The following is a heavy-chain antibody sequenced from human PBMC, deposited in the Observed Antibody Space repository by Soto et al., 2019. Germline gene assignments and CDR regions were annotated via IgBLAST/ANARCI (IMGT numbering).Heavy chain of an antibody. Sequence: PGGSLRLSCAASGFTFSSYAMSWVHQAPGKGLEWVSAISGRGGSTYYADSVKGRFTISRDNSKNTLYLQMNSLRAEDTAVYYCVLGRDGYNCRAQWWEYFQHWGQGT. V-gene: IGHV3-23*01. CDR3: VLGRDGYNCRAQWWEYFQH. J-gene: IGHJ1*01. D-gene: IGHD5-12*01. CDR1: GFTFSSYA. CDR2: ISGRGGST.